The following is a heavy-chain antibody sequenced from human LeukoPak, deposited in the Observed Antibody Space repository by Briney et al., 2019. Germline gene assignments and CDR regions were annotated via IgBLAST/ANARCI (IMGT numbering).Heavy chain of an antibody. J-gene: IGHJ4*02. V-gene: IGHV1-2*02. CDR1: GYTFTGYY. D-gene: IGHD1-26*01. CDR2: INPESGGT. Sequence: GASVKVSYKAYGYTFTGYYMHWVRQAPGQGLEWMGWINPESGGTNYAQKFQGRVTMTSDTSISTAYMELTSLRSDDTAVYYCARLPVIVGAWSPIDYWGQGTRVTVSS. CDR3: ARLPVIVGAWSPIDY.